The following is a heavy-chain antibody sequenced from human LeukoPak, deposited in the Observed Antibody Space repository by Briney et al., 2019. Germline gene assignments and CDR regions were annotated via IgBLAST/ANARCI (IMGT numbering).Heavy chain of an antibody. CDR3: ARASHDSSGYYLLAY. V-gene: IGHV1-46*01. CDR1: GYTFTSYY. CDR2: INPSGGST. Sequence: ASVKVSCKASGYTFTSYYMHWVRQAPGQGLEWMGIINPSGGSTSYAQKFQGRVTMTRDTSTSTVYVELSSLRSEDTAVYYCARASHDSSGYYLLAYWGQGTLVTVSS. D-gene: IGHD3-22*01. J-gene: IGHJ4*02.